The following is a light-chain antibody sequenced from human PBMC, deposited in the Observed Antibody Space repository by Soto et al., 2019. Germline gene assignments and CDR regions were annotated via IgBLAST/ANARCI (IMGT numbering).Light chain of an antibody. Sequence: QSVLTQPPSASGTPGQRVTIACSGSSSNIGSTTVKWYQQLPGTAPKLLIYNNQRPSGVPDRFSGSKSGTSASLAISGLQSEDEADYYCAAWDDSLNGVVFGGGTQLTVL. CDR2: NN. J-gene: IGLJ3*02. CDR1: SSNIGSTT. V-gene: IGLV1-44*01. CDR3: AAWDDSLNGVV.